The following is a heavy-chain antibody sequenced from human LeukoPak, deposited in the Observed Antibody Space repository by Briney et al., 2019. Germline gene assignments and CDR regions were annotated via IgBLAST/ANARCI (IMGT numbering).Heavy chain of an antibody. V-gene: IGHV4-30-2*01. CDR1: GGSISSGGYY. J-gene: IGHJ3*02. CDR3: VRFLEWLPLNDAFDI. CDR2: IYHSGST. D-gene: IGHD3-3*01. Sequence: SETLSLTCTVSGGSISSGGYYWSWIRQPPGKGLEWIGYIYHSGSTYYNPSLKSRVTISVDRSKNQFSLKLSSVTAADTAVYYCVRFLEWLPLNDAFDIWGQGTMVTVSS.